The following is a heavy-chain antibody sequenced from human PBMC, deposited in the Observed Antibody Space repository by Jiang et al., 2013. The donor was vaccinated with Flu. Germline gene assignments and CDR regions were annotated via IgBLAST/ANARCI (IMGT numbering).Heavy chain of an antibody. V-gene: IGHV1-69*19. CDR2: IIPIVGTT. J-gene: IGHJ4*02. CDR3: ARRTVRYSSSWYSGYYFDY. CDR1: GGTFSSYA. Sequence: GAEVKKPGSSVKVSCKASGGTFSSYAISWVRQAPGQGLVWMGGIIPIVGTTNYAQKFQGRVTITADESTSTAYMELSSLRSEDTAVYYCARRTVRYSSSWYSGYYFDYWGQGTLVTVSS. D-gene: IGHD6-13*01.